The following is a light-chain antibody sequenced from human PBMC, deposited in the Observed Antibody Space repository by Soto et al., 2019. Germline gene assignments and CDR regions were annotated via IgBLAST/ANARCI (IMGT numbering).Light chain of an antibody. Sequence: QSVLTQPASVSGSPGQSITISCTGTSSDVGSYNLVSWYQQLPGKAPKLMIYEVSKRPSGVSNRFSGSKSGNTASLTISGLQAEDAADYYCCSYAGSSTLVFGTGTKVTVL. J-gene: IGLJ1*01. V-gene: IGLV2-23*02. CDR1: SSDVGSYNL. CDR3: CSYAGSSTLV. CDR2: EVS.